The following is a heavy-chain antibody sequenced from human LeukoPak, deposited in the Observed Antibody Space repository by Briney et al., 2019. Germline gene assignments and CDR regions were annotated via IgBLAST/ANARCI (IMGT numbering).Heavy chain of an antibody. CDR2: IIPIFGTA. J-gene: IGHJ4*02. V-gene: IGHV1-69*05. CDR3: AVFWSGYYRFDY. Sequence: SVKVSCKTSGYSFTSYDINWVRQAPGQGLEWMGGIIPIFGTANYAQKFQGRVTITTDESTSTAYMELSSLRSEDTAVYYCAVFWSGYYRFDYWGQGTLVTVSS. CDR1: GYSFTSYD. D-gene: IGHD3-3*01.